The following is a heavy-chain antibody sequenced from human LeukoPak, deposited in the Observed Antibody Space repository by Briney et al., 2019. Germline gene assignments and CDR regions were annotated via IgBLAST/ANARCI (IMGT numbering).Heavy chain of an antibody. Sequence: GGSLRLSCAASGFTFSDYWMSWVRQAPGRGLEWVANIKHDGSENYYVDSVKGRFTISRDNARNSLYLQTNSLRAEDTAVYYCARDRYSGFETHFDYWGQGTLVTVSS. CDR1: GFTFSDYW. CDR2: IKHDGSEN. J-gene: IGHJ4*02. CDR3: ARDRYSGFETHFDY. V-gene: IGHV3-7*01. D-gene: IGHD5-12*01.